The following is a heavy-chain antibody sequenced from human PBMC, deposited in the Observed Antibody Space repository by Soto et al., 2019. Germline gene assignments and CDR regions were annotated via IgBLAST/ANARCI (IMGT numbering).Heavy chain of an antibody. Sequence: PSETLYLTCTVSVDSITTYYWSWIRQPAGKGLEWIGRIDTSGNTNYNPSLKSRVTTSVDTSRKQFSLKLTSVTAADTAVYYCARYSNNWFQTEGMDVWGQGTTVTVSS. CDR3: ARYSNNWFQTEGMDV. CDR2: IDTSGNT. D-gene: IGHD6-13*01. CDR1: VDSITTYY. J-gene: IGHJ6*02. V-gene: IGHV4-4*07.